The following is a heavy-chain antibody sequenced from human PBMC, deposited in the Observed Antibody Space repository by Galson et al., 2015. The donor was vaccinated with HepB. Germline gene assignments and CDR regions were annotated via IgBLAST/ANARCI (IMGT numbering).Heavy chain of an antibody. CDR1: GYKFSNYW. CDR3: ARRFTMVRGVVPSPFDY. CDR2: IYPGDSDT. J-gene: IGHJ4*02. V-gene: IGHV5-51*01. D-gene: IGHD3-10*01. Sequence: SGAEVKKPGESLKISCKGSGYKFSNYWIGWVRQMAGKGLEWMGIIYPGDSDTRYSPSFQGQVTISADKSIATAYLQWNSLQASVPAIYYCARRFTMVRGVVPSPFDYWGQGTPVTVSS.